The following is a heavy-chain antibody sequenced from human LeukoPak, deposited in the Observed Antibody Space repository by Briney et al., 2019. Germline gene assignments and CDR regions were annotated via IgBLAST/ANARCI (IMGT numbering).Heavy chain of an antibody. Sequence: PSETLSLTCAVYGGSFSGYYWSWIRQPPGKGLEWIGEINHSGSTNYNPSLKSRVTISVDTSKNQFSLKLSSVTAADTAVYYCARDQGYPDYWGQGTLVTVSS. V-gene: IGHV4-34*01. CDR3: ARDQGYPDY. CDR1: GGSFSGYY. CDR2: INHSGST. D-gene: IGHD1-1*01. J-gene: IGHJ4*02.